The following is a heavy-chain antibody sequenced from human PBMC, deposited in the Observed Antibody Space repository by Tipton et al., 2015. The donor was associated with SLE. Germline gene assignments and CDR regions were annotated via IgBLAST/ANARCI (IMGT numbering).Heavy chain of an antibody. J-gene: IGHJ4*02. Sequence: TLSLTCTVSGGSISSGRYYWGWVRQPPGKGLEWIGIIYYSYYSGTTYFNPSLKSRVTISVDTSKSQFSLKLSSVTAADTAIYYCARARSCSSISCYTFDYWGQGTLVTVSS. CDR1: GGSISSGRYY. CDR2: IYYSYYSGTT. D-gene: IGHD2-2*02. CDR3: ARARSCSSISCYTFDY. V-gene: IGHV4-39*07.